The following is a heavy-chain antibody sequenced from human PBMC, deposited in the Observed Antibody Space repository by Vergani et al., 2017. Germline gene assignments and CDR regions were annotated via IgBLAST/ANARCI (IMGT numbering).Heavy chain of an antibody. CDR1: GFIFSSYA. CDR2: ISGSGGST. V-gene: IGHV3-23*01. CDR3: AKKAVAGMGGYYYYYYYMDV. D-gene: IGHD6-19*01. Sequence: EVQLLESGGGLVQPGGSLRLSCAASGFIFSSYAMSWVRQAPGKGLEWVSAISGSGGSTNYEDSVKGRFTISRDNSNNTLYLQMNSLRAEDTAVYYCAKKAVAGMGGYYYYYYYMDVWGKGTTVTVSS. J-gene: IGHJ6*03.